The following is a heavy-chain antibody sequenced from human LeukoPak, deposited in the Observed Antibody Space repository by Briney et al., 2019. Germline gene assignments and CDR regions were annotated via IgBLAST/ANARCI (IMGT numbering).Heavy chain of an antibody. V-gene: IGHV3-23*01. D-gene: IGHD6-6*01. CDR1: GFTFSSYA. J-gene: IGHJ4*02. CDR2: ISGTGGST. Sequence: GGSLRLSCAASGFTFSSYAMSWVRQAPGKGLEWVSTISGTGGSTYYADSVKGRFTISRDNSKNTLYLQMNSLRADDTAVYYCAIWYSTSSSYFDYWGQGTLVTVSS. CDR3: AIWYSTSSSYFDY.